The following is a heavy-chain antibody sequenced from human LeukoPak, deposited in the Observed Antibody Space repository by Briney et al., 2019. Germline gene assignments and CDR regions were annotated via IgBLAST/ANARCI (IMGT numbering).Heavy chain of an antibody. J-gene: IGHJ4*02. CDR1: GFTFDTYW. CDR3: VSFYETY. V-gene: IGHV3-7*01. D-gene: IGHD2/OR15-2a*01. CDR2: INQHGTEK. Sequence: GGSLRRSCAASGFTFDTYWMTWVRQAPGKGLEWVANINQHGTEKYYVGSVKGRFTISKDNAKNTVYLQMNSLRAEDTAVYYCVSFYETYWGRGTLVTVSS.